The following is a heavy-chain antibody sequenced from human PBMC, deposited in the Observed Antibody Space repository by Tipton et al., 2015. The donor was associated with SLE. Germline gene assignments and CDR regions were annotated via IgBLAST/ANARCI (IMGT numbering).Heavy chain of an antibody. CDR3: ARGALRYLAVAYFDY. J-gene: IGHJ4*02. CDR1: GDSVSSNSAA. Sequence: GLVKPSQTLSLTCAISGDSVSSNSAAWNWIRQSPSRGLEWLGRTYYRSKWSNDYALSVKSRITINPDTSKNQFSLQLNSVTPEDTAVYYCARGALRYLAVAYFDYWGQGTLVTVSS. CDR2: TYYRSKWSN. V-gene: IGHV6-1*01. D-gene: IGHD6-19*01.